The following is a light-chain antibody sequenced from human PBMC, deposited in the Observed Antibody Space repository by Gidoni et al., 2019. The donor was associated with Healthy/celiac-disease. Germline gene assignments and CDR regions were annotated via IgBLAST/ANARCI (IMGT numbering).Light chain of an antibody. CDR1: QSISSY. J-gene: IGKJ1*01. CDR3: QQSYSTPRT. V-gene: IGKV1-39*01. CDR2: AAY. Sequence: DIQMTHSPSSLSASVGDRVTITCRASQSISSYLNWYQQKPGKAPKLLIYAAYSLQSGVPSRFSGSGSGTDFTLTISSLQPEDFATDYCQQSYSTPRTLGQGTKVEIK.